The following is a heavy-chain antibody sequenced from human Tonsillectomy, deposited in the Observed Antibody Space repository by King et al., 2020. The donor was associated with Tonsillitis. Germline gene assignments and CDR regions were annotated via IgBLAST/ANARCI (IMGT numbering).Heavy chain of an antibody. Sequence: LQLQESGPGLVKPSETLSLTCTVSGGSISNYYWSWIRQPPGKGLEWIGYIYYSESTNYNPSLKSRVTISVDTSKNQFSLKLISVTAADTAVYYCARGGVFLWFVGLLQHNLPFDYWGQGTLVTVSS. CDR1: GGSISNYY. J-gene: IGHJ4*02. D-gene: IGHD3-10*01. V-gene: IGHV4-59*01. CDR2: IYYSEST. CDR3: ARGGVFLWFVGLLQHNLPFDY.